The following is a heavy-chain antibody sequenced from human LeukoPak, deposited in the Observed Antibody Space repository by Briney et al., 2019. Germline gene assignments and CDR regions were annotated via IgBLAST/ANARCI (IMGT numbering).Heavy chain of an antibody. CDR3: AREHYFYYLDA. V-gene: IGHV3-7*01. Sequence: GGSLRLSCAASGFTFSTQWMSWVRQAPGKGLEWVAIVNQGGTQKYYVDSVKGRFTISRDNAENSLYLQMNSLRAEDTAVYYCAREHYFYYLDAWGKGTTVTVSS. CDR1: GFTFSTQW. J-gene: IGHJ6*03. CDR2: VNQGGTQK.